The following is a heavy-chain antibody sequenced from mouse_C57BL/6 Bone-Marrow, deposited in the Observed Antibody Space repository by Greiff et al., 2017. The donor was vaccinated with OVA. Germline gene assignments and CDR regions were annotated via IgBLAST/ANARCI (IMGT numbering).Heavy chain of an antibody. J-gene: IGHJ3*01. V-gene: IGHV1-72*01. D-gene: IGHD2-4*01. Sequence: QVQLQQPGAELVKPGASVKLSCKASGYTFTSYWMHWVKQRPGRGLEWIGRIDPNSGGTTYNEKFKSKATLPVDKPSSTAYMQLSSLTAEDSSVDYCATRLRHRDWFAYWGQGTLVTVSA. CDR1: GYTFTSYW. CDR3: ATRLRHRDWFAY. CDR2: IDPNSGGT.